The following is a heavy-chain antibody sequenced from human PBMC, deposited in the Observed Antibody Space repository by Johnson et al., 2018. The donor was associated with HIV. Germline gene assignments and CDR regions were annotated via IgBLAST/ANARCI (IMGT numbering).Heavy chain of an antibody. V-gene: IGHV3-20*04. D-gene: IGHD4-23*01. CDR3: ARVSDDYGGNPAAWGAFDV. Sequence: EVQLVESGGGVVRPGGSLRLSCAASGFTFDDYGVSWVRQAPGKGLEWVSGINWNGDSTGYADSVKGRFTISRDNAKNSLYLQMNNLRAEDTALYYCARVSDDYGGNPAAWGAFDVWGQGTMVTVSS. CDR1: GFTFDDYG. J-gene: IGHJ3*01. CDR2: INWNGDST.